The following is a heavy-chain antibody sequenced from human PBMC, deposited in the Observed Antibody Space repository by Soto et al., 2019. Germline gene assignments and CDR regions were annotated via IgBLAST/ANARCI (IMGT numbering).Heavy chain of an antibody. CDR2: LSSDGGNE. V-gene: IGHV3-30-3*01. J-gene: IGHJ4*01. Sequence: GGSLRLSCAASGFSLIPYNMHWVRQAPGKGLEWVAGLSSDGGNEDYADSVKGRFTISRDNAKNTLYLQMSSLRAEDTAVFYCASEFSSGFDYWGHGTLVTVSS. CDR1: GFSLIPYN. CDR3: ASEFSSGFDY. D-gene: IGHD6-19*01.